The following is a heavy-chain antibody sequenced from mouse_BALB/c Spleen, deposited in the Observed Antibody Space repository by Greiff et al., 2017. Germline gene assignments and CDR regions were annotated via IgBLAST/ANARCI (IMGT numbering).Heavy chain of an antibody. V-gene: IGHV1-54*01. J-gene: IGHJ4*01. Sequence: VQLQESGAELVRPGTSVKVSCKASGYAFTNYLIEWVKQRPGQGLEWIGVINPGSGGTNYNEKFKGKATLTADKSSSTAYMQLSSLTSDDSAVYVCSRTGDGGTYAMDYWGQGTSVTVSS. D-gene: IGHD3-1*01. CDR3: SRTGDGGTYAMDY. CDR1: GYAFTNYL. CDR2: INPGSGGT.